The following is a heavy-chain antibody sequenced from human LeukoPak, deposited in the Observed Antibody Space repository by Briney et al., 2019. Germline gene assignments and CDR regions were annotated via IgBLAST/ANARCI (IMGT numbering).Heavy chain of an antibody. CDR2: INPNSGGT. D-gene: IGHD2/OR15-2a*01. V-gene: IGHV1-2*02. CDR3: ARAPFVDLDY. CDR1: GYTFTGYY. Sequence: ASVKVSCKASGYTFTGYYMHWVRQAPGQGLEWMGLINPNSGGTNYAQKFPGRVTMTRDTSISTAHMELSRLRSDDTAVYYCARAPFVDLDYWGQGTLVTVSS. J-gene: IGHJ4*02.